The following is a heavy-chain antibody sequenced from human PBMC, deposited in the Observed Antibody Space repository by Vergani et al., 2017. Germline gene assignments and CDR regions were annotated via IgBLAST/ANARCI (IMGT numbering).Heavy chain of an antibody. V-gene: IGHV3-30-3*01. D-gene: IGHD2-2*02. J-gene: IGHJ4*02. CDR2: ISFDGTNE. CDR1: GCALNRHA. CDR3: VRDRGLCAGGRCYTEAWDY. Sequence: QVQLVESGGGVVQPGTSLRLSCVVSGCALNRHAMYWVRQAPGKGLEWVVGISFDGTNEYYPDLLKGRFTISRDIAKNTLYLQVRSLRLEDTGVYHCVRDRGLCAGGRCYTEAWDYWGQGTPVTVSS.